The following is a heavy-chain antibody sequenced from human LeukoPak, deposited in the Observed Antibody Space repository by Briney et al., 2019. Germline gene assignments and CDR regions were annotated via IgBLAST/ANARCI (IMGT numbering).Heavy chain of an antibody. D-gene: IGHD3-22*01. CDR2: ISYDGSNK. Sequence: GGSLRLSCAASGFTFSSYAMHWVRQAPGKGLEWVAVISYDGSNKYYADSVKGRFTISRDNSKNTLYLQMSSLRAEDTAVYYCARDRVTMIVVVIGYYFDYWGQGTLVTVSS. CDR1: GFTFSSYA. CDR3: ARDRVTMIVVVIGYYFDY. J-gene: IGHJ4*02. V-gene: IGHV3-30-3*01.